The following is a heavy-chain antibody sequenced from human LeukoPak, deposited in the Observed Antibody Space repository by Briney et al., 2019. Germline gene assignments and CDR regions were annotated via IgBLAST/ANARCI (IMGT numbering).Heavy chain of an antibody. Sequence: QTGGSLRLSCAASGFIFSYYGMHWGGQAPGKGLEWVAVISYDGSNKYYADSVKGRFTISRDNSKNMLYLQMNSLRVEDTAVYYCAKDQGELLQGGADYWGQGTLVTVSS. V-gene: IGHV3-30*18. D-gene: IGHD1-7*01. CDR2: ISYDGSNK. CDR1: GFIFSYYG. CDR3: AKDQGELLQGGADY. J-gene: IGHJ4*02.